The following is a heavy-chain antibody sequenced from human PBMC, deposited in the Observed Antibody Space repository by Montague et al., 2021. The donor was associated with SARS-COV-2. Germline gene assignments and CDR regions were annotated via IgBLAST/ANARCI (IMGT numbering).Heavy chain of an antibody. CDR3: ARDGVYDILTGYWTD. Sequence: FLRLSCAASGFTFSSYSMNWVRQAPGKGLEWVSSISSSSSYIYYADSVKGRFTISRDNAKNSLYLQMNSLRAEDTAVYYCARDGVYDILTGYWTDWGQGTLVTVSS. CDR2: ISSSSSYI. V-gene: IGHV3-21*01. D-gene: IGHD3-9*01. CDR1: GFTFSSYS. J-gene: IGHJ4*02.